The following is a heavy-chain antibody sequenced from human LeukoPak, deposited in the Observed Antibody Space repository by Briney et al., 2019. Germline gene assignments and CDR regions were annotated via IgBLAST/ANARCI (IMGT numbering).Heavy chain of an antibody. Sequence: GGSLRLSCAASGFTFSSYAMSWVRQAPGKGLEWVSAVTGSGGSTYYADSVKGRFTISRDNSKNTLYVQMNSLRAEDTAVYYCATERNWVFDYWGQGTLVTVSS. CDR2: VTGSGGST. J-gene: IGHJ4*02. V-gene: IGHV3-23*01. CDR3: ATERNWVFDY. CDR1: GFTFSSYA. D-gene: IGHD7-27*01.